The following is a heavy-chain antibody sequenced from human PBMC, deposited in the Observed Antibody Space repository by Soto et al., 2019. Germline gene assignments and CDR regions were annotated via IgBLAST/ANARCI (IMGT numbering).Heavy chain of an antibody. CDR1: GGSISSGGYY. J-gene: IGHJ4*02. CDR2: ISYSGST. CDR3: TTEPLAAAGPGPFDY. Sequence: PSETLSLTCTVSGGSISSGGYYWSWIRQYPGTGLEWIGHISYSGSTYYNTSLKSRVTISVDTSRNQFSLIVNSVTTEDTAVYYCTTEPLAAAGPGPFDYWGQGTLVTVSS. V-gene: IGHV4-31*03. D-gene: IGHD6-13*01.